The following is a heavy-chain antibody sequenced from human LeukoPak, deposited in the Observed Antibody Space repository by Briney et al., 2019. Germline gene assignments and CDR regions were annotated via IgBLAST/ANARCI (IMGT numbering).Heavy chain of an antibody. J-gene: IGHJ4*02. V-gene: IGHV4-59*08. CDR1: GGSITNSY. CDR2: IYYSGST. CDR3: ARQVVTGYFDF. Sequence: PSETLSLTCTFSGGSITNSYWSWSRQPPGKGLEWIGYIYYSGSTNYNPSLKSRVTISVDTSKNQFSLRLSSVTAADTAVYYCARQVVTGYFDFWGQGTLVTVSS. D-gene: IGHD2-21*02.